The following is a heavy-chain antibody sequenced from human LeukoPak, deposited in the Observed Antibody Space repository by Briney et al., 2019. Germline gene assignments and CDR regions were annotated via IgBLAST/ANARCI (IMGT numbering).Heavy chain of an antibody. Sequence: GGSLRLSCAASGFTFSSYAMSWVRQAPGKGLEWVSAISGSGGSTYYADSVKGRFTISRDNSKNTLYLQMSSLRAEDTAVYYCAKGYSSGWYGDYFDYWGQGTLVTVSS. J-gene: IGHJ4*02. CDR1: GFTFSSYA. CDR3: AKGYSSGWYGDYFDY. D-gene: IGHD6-19*01. V-gene: IGHV3-23*01. CDR2: ISGSGGST.